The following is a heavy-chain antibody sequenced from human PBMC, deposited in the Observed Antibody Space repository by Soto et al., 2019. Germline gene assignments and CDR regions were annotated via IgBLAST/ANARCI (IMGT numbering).Heavy chain of an antibody. J-gene: IGHJ3*02. Sequence: PSQTLSLTCAISVDSVSSKSAAWNWVRQPPSRGLEWLGRTYYRSKWNKDYAVSVKSRITINPDTSKNQFSLQLNSVTPEDKAVNFFSLFPSNDHSDGFYIWAQGTIVPVSS. CDR1: VDSVSSKSAA. D-gene: IGHD4-4*01. V-gene: IGHV6-1*01. CDR2: TYYRSKWNK. CDR3: SLFPSNDHSDGFYI.